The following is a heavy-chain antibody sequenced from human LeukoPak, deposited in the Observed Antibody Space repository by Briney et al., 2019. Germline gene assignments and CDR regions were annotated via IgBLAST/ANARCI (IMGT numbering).Heavy chain of an antibody. D-gene: IGHD2-21*02. CDR2: FDPEDGET. Sequence: GASVKVSCKVSGYTLTELSMHWVRQAPGKGLEWMGGFDPEDGETIYAQRFQGRVTMTEDTSTDTAYMELSSLRSGDTAVYYCATAYCGGDCFRGWFDPWGQGTLVAVSS. CDR3: ATAYCGGDCFRGWFDP. V-gene: IGHV1-24*01. CDR1: GYTLTELS. J-gene: IGHJ5*02.